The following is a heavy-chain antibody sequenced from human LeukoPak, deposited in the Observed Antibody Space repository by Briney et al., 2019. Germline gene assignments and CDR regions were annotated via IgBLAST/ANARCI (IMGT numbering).Heavy chain of an antibody. V-gene: IGHV1-2*02. CDR3: ARALGLNDWQWLGYY. D-gene: IGHD6-19*01. CDR1: GYTFTAHY. Sequence: ASVKVSCKASGYTFTAHYIHWVRKAPEQGLEWMGWIYGNSGGTKYAQKFQGRVTMTRDTSISTAYMELSRLRSDDTAIYYCARALGLNDWQWLGYYWGQGTLVTVSS. CDR2: IYGNSGGT. J-gene: IGHJ4*02.